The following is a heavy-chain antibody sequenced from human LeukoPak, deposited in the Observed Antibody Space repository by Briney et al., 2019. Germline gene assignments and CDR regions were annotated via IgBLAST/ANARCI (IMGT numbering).Heavy chain of an antibody. CDR2: ISFDGGNR. D-gene: IGHD1-26*01. CDR1: GFTFSSYA. Sequence: PGRSLRLSCSPSGFTFSSYAMHWVRQAPGKGLEWVAIISFDGGNRYYADSVKGRFTISRDNSKNTLYLQMNSLRAEDTAVYYCARDGIVGSPLFKFDYWGQGTLVTVSS. V-gene: IGHV3-30-3*01. J-gene: IGHJ4*02. CDR3: ARDGIVGSPLFKFDY.